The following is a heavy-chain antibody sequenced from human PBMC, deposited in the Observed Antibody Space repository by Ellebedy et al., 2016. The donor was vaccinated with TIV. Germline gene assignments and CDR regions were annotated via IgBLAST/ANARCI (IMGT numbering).Heavy chain of an antibody. D-gene: IGHD3-16*01. Sequence: SCAASGFTFSSYSMNWVRQAPGKGLEWVSSISSSSSYIYYADSVKGRFTISRDNAKNSLYLQMNSLRAEDTAVYYCARDLGPWRDYYYYGMDVWGQGTTVTVSS. CDR3: ARDLGPWRDYYYYGMDV. J-gene: IGHJ6*02. V-gene: IGHV3-21*01. CDR1: GFTFSSYS. CDR2: ISSSSSYI.